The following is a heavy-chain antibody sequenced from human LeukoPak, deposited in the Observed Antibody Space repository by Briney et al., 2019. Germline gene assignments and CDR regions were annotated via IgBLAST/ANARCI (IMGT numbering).Heavy chain of an antibody. CDR1: GYTFTNFG. V-gene: IGHV1-18*01. D-gene: IGHD6-19*01. Sequence: ASVKVSCKASGYTFTNFGISWVRQAPGQGLEWMGWISADNGSTSYAQKFQGRVTMTRDTSTSTVYMELSSLRSEDTAVYYCARARARTVAVAGTPLNYYGMDVWGQGTTVIVSS. CDR2: ISADNGST. J-gene: IGHJ6*02. CDR3: ARARARTVAVAGTPLNYYGMDV.